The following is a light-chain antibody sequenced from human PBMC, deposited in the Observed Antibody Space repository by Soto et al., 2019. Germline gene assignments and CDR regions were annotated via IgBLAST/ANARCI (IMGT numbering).Light chain of an antibody. V-gene: IGKV4-1*01. CDR1: QSVLYSSNNKNY. Sequence: DIVMTESPDSLAVSLGERATINCKSGQSVLYSSNNKNYLAWYQQKPGQPPKLLVYWASTRESGVPDRFSGSGSGTDFTLTISSLQAEDVAVYYCQQYNNWPPWTFGQGTKVDI. J-gene: IGKJ1*01. CDR2: WAS. CDR3: QQYNNWPPWT.